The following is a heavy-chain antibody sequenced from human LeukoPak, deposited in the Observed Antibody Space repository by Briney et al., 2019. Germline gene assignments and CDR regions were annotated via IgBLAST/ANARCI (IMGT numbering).Heavy chain of an antibody. Sequence: PSAPRPLTCAAGGASCSGYYCSGIRPPPGKVLEGTGVINHSGSTNYNPSIKSRVTIPVDTSKNQFSLKLSSVTAADTAVYYCARGARYCSGGSCYGAPIRYWGQGTLVTVSS. CDR2: INHSGST. CDR3: ARGARYCSGGSCYGAPIRY. V-gene: IGHV4-34*01. J-gene: IGHJ4*02. D-gene: IGHD2-15*01. CDR1: GASCSGYY.